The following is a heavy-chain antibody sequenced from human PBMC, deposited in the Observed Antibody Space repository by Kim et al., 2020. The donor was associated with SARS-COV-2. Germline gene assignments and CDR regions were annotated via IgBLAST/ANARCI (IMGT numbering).Heavy chain of an antibody. V-gene: IGHV3-64D*06. J-gene: IGHJ5*02. Sequence: TYYGDSVKGRFITSRDNSKNTQHLQMSSLRAEDTAIYYCVKDRTYSYDLWGQGTLVIVSS. CDR2: T. CDR3: VKDRTYSYDL. D-gene: IGHD2-21*01.